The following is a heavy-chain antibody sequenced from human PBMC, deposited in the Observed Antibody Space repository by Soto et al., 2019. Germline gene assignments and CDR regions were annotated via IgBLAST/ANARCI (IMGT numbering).Heavy chain of an antibody. V-gene: IGHV4-61*01. J-gene: IGHJ6*02. Sequence: QVQLQESGPGLVKPSETLSLTCTVSGGSVSSGSYYWSWIRQPPGKGLEWIGYIYYSGSTNYNPSLKSRVTISVDTSKNQFSLKLSSVTAADTAVYYCAREYSSTLDVWSQGTTVTVSS. CDR3: AREYSSTLDV. D-gene: IGHD6-13*01. CDR1: GGSVSSGSYY. CDR2: IYYSGST.